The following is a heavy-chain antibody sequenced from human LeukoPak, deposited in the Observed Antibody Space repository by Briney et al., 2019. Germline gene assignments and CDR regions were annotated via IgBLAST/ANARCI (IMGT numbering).Heavy chain of an antibody. CDR1: GDSISIYY. J-gene: IGHJ4*02. V-gene: IGHV4-59*01. CDR3: ARGRGDSRGTSFDS. CDR2: IYYTGST. D-gene: IGHD3-22*01. Sequence: PSETLSLTCTVSGDSISIYYWSWIRQPPGKVLEWIGYIYYTGSTTYNPSLKSRLTISIDTSKNQFSLNLISLTAADTAVYYCARGRGDSRGTSFDSWGQGTLVTVSS.